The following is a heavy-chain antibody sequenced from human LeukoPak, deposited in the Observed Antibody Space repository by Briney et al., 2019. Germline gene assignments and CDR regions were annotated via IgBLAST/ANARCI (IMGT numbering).Heavy chain of an antibody. Sequence: GGSLRLSCATSGFTFSSYAMSWVRQAPGKGLEWVSGIGASGGSTYYADSVKGRFTISRDNSKNTLSLQMNSLRAEDTAVYYCAKKGPDSSSWYKYFDPWGQGVLVTVSS. CDR1: GFTFSSYA. V-gene: IGHV3-23*01. D-gene: IGHD6-13*01. CDR3: AKKGPDSSSWYKYFDP. J-gene: IGHJ5*02. CDR2: IGASGGST.